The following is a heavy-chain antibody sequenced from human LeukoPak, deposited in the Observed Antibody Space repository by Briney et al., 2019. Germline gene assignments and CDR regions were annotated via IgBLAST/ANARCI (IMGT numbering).Heavy chain of an antibody. D-gene: IGHD2-15*01. J-gene: IGHJ3*01. CDR1: GDSFTTYW. Sequence: GESLKISCKGSGDSFTTYWIGWVRQMPGKGLEWMGIIYPGDSDTRYSPSFQGQVTISADKSISTAYLQWSSLKASDTAMYYCARRGYCSGGTCHSHTFDVWGQGTMVTVSS. V-gene: IGHV5-51*01. CDR3: ARRGYCSGGTCHSHTFDV. CDR2: IYPGDSDT.